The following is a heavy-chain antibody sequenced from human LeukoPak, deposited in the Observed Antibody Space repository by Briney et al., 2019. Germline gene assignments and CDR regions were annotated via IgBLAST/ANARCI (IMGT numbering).Heavy chain of an antibody. CDR3: ARDNGSGSYDY. Sequence: SSVNVSCKASVYTFTGYYMHWVRQAPGQGREWMEWINPNSGSTNYAHNFQGTVTIISNTSNSPAHMELRRLRSEDTGVYYCARDNGSGSYDYWGQGSLVTVSS. CDR2: INPNSGST. J-gene: IGHJ4*02. CDR1: VYTFTGYY. D-gene: IGHD3-10*01. V-gene: IGHV1-2*02.